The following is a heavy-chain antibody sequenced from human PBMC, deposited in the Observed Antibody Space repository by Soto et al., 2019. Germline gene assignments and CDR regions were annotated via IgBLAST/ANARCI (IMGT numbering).Heavy chain of an antibody. V-gene: IGHV4-30-2*01. J-gene: IGHJ4*02. D-gene: IGHD3-22*01. CDR3: ARVYDSSGYYYDY. CDR2: IYHSGST. CDR1: GGSISSGGYS. Sequence: QLQLQESGSGLVKPSQTLSLTCAVSGGSISSGGYSWSWIRQPPGKGLEWIGYIYHSGSTYYNPSLTSRVTISVDRSKNQFSLKLSSVTAADTAVYYCARVYDSSGYYYDYWGQGTLVTVSS.